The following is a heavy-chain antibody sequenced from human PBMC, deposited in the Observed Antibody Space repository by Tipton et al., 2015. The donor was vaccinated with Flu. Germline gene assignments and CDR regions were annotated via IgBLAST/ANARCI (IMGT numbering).Heavy chain of an antibody. CDR2: ISSSSSTI. CDR1: GFTFSSYS. D-gene: IGHD3-10*01. V-gene: IGHV3-48*01. Sequence: SLRLSCAASGFTFSSYSMNWVRQAPGKGLEWVSYISSSSSTIYYADSVKGRFTISRDNAKNSLYLQMNSLRAEDTAVYYCASPMVRGVNYMDVWGKGTTVTVSS. CDR3: ASPMVRGVNYMDV. J-gene: IGHJ6*03.